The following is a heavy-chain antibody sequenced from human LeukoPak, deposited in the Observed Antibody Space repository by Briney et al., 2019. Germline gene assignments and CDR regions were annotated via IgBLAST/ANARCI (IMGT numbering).Heavy chain of an antibody. V-gene: IGHV3-33*01. D-gene: IGHD7-27*01. CDR2: IWYDGSNK. Sequence: GGSLRLSCAASGFTFSSYGMHWDRQAPGKGLEWVAVIWYDGSNKYYTDSVKGRFTISRDNSENTLYLQMNSLRAEDTAVYYCARVRTGDLHFDYWGQGTLVSVSS. CDR1: GFTFSSYG. J-gene: IGHJ4*02. CDR3: ARVRTGDLHFDY.